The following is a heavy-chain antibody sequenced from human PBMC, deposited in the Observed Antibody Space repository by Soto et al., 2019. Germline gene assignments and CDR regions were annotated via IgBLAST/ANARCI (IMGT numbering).Heavy chain of an antibody. J-gene: IGHJ6*02. CDR3: ARVSYDSSGRYYYYYGMDV. V-gene: IGHV3-53*02. Sequence: EVQLVETGGGLIQPGGSLRLSCAASGFTVSSNYMSWVRQAPGKGLEWVSVIYSGGSTYYADSVKGRFTISRDNSKNTLYLQMNSLRAEDTAVYYCARVSYDSSGRYYYYYGMDVWGQGTTVTVSS. D-gene: IGHD3-22*01. CDR1: GFTVSSNY. CDR2: IYSGGST.